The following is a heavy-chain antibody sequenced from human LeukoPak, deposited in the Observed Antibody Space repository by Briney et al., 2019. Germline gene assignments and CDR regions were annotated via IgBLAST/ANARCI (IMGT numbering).Heavy chain of an antibody. J-gene: IGHJ4*02. CDR1: GFRISNYA. V-gene: IGHV3-23*01. CDR2: ISGRGDST. CDR3: AKWGDYDVLTGYYDSDY. D-gene: IGHD3-9*01. Sequence: GGSLRLSCAASGFRISNYAMTWVRQAPGKGLEWVSTISGRGDSTYDADSVKGRFTISRDKSKNTLYLQMNRLSVEDTAVYHCAKWGDYDVLTGYYDSDYWGQGTLVTVSS.